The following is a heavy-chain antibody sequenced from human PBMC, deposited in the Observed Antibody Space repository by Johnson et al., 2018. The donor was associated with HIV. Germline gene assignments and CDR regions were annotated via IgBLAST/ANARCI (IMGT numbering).Heavy chain of an antibody. CDR3: ASGQNAFDI. Sequence: QVQLVESGGGVVQPGRSLRLSCAASGFSFSTYAMHWVRQAPGKGLEWVAVISYDGSNKYYADSVKGRFTISRDNSKNTLYLQMNSLRAEDTAVYYCASGQNAFDIWGQGTMATVSS. J-gene: IGHJ3*02. V-gene: IGHV3-30-3*01. CDR2: ISYDGSNK. CDR1: GFSFSTYA.